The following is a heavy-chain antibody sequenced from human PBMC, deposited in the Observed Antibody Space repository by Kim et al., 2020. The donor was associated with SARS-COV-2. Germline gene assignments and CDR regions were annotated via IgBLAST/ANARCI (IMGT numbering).Heavy chain of an antibody. J-gene: IGHJ4*02. Sequence: PSLKSRVAISVDTSKNQFSLKLSSVTAADTAVYYCASSIAAAGTGNSFDYWGQGTLVTVSS. D-gene: IGHD6-13*01. V-gene: IGHV4-34*01. CDR3: ASSIAAAGTGNSFDY.